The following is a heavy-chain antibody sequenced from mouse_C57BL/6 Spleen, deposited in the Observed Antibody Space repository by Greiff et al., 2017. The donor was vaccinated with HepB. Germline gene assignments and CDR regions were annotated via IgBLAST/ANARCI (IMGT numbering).Heavy chain of an antibody. D-gene: IGHD2-1*01. CDR3: ARYSNYEGWFAY. CDR1: GFTFTDYY. V-gene: IGHV7-3*01. J-gene: IGHJ3*01. CDR2: IRNKANGYTT. Sequence: EVQLVESGGGLVQPGGSLSLSCAASGFTFTDYYMSWVRQPPGKALEWLGFIRNKANGYTTEYSASVKGRFTISRDNSQSILYLQMNALRAEDSATYYCARYSNYEGWFAYWGQGTLVTVSA.